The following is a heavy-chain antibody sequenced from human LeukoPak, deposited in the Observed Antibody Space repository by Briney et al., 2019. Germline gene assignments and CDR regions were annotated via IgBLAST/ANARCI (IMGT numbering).Heavy chain of an antibody. J-gene: IGHJ4*02. CDR2: VKQDESER. Sequence: PGGSLRLSCEGSGFSFSSYWMTWVRQSPGKGPEWVANVKQDESERYTVDSVKGRFTISRDNAKNSVYLHMNNLRAEDTALYYCARDPGDYYGSGSDWGQGTLVTVSS. CDR1: GFSFSSYW. D-gene: IGHD3-10*01. V-gene: IGHV3-7*01. CDR3: ARDPGDYYGSGSD.